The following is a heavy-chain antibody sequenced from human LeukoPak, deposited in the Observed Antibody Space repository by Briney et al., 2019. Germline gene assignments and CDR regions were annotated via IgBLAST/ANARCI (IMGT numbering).Heavy chain of an antibody. V-gene: IGHV4-34*01. CDR2: INHSGST. CDR1: GGSFSGYY. CDR3: ARWHDFWSGYYQGPYFDY. J-gene: IGHJ4*02. D-gene: IGHD3-3*01. Sequence: SETLSLTCAVYGGSFSGYYWSWIRQPPGKGLEWIGEINHSGSTNYNPSLKSRVTISVDTSKNQFSLTLSSVTAADTAVSYCARWHDFWSGYYQGPYFDYGGQGTLVTVPS.